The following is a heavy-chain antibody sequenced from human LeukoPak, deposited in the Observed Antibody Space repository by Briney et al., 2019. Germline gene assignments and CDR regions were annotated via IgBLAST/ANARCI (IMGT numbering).Heavy chain of an antibody. D-gene: IGHD4/OR15-4a*01. CDR2: ISYDGSKI. CDR3: AKVKRVLTGGDAFDV. V-gene: IGHV3-30*18. J-gene: IGHJ3*01. CDR1: GFTVSSNY. Sequence: GGSLRLSCAASGFTVSSNYMSWVRQAPGKGLEWVAVISYDGSKIYYSDSVKGRFTISRDNSKNTLYLQMNSLRAEDTAVYYCAKVKRVLTGGDAFDVWGQGTMVTVSS.